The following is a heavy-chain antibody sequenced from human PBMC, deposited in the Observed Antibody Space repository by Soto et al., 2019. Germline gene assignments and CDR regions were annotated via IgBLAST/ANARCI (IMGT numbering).Heavy chain of an antibody. Sequence: EVQLLESGGGVVQPGGSLRLSCVASGFNFKKFAMAWVRQAAGEGLEWVSGISCCGGSASYADSVKGRFSIARDDSKNTVSLQLNSLRVEDTDPYYCAKADGQQWLIPHLDNWGQGTLVTVS. CDR1: GFNFKKFA. J-gene: IGHJ4*02. CDR2: ISCCGGSA. D-gene: IGHD6-19*01. V-gene: IGHV3-23*01. CDR3: AKADGQQWLIPHLDN.